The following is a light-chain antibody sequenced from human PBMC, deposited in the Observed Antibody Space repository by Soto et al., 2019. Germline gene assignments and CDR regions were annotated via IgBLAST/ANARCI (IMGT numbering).Light chain of an antibody. CDR2: DVS. CDR3: SSYTSSSTLSV. CDR1: SSDVGGYNY. V-gene: IGLV2-14*01. Sequence: QSALTQPASVSGSPGQSITISCTGTSSDVGGYNYVSWYQQHPGKAPKLMIYDVSNRPSGVSNRFSGSKSGNTASLTISGLQADDAADYDCSSYTSSSTLSVFGGGTQLTVL. J-gene: IGLJ3*02.